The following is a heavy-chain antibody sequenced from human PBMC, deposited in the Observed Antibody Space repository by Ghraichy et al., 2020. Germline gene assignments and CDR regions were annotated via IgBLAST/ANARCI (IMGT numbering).Heavy chain of an antibody. CDR2: INHSGST. D-gene: IGHD2-2*02. Sequence: ESLNISCAVYGGSFSGYYWSWIRQPPGKGLEWIGEINHSGSTNYNPSLKRRVTISVDTSKNQFSLQLSSVTAADTAVYYCARERGVYCSSTSCYTPYYYYYYMDVWGKGTTVTVSS. CDR1: GGSFSGYY. J-gene: IGHJ6*03. CDR3: ARERGVYCSSTSCYTPYYYYYYMDV. V-gene: IGHV4-34*01.